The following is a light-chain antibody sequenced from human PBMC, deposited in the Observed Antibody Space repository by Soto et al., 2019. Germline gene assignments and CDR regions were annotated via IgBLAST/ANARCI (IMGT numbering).Light chain of an antibody. CDR2: DVS. CDR3: SSYTSSSIYV. Sequence: QSALTQPASVSGSPGQSITISCTGTSSDVGGYNYVSWYQPHPGKAPKLMIYDVSNRPSGVSNRFSGSKSGNTASLTISGLQAEDEADYYCSSYTSSSIYVFGTGTKLTVL. J-gene: IGLJ1*01. V-gene: IGLV2-14*01. CDR1: SSDVGGYNY.